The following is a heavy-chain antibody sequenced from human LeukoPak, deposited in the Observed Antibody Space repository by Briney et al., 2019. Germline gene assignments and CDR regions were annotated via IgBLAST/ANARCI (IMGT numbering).Heavy chain of an antibody. D-gene: IGHD6-13*01. CDR2: IYYSGST. Sequence: SETLSLTCTVSGGSISSSSYYWGWIRQPPGKGLEWIGSIYYSGSTYYNPSLKSRVTISVDTSKNQFSLKLSSVTAADTAVYYCARDPADSSSWYPTYDYWGQGTLVTVSS. CDR1: GGSISSSSYY. CDR3: ARDPADSSSWYPTYDY. J-gene: IGHJ4*02. V-gene: IGHV4-39*07.